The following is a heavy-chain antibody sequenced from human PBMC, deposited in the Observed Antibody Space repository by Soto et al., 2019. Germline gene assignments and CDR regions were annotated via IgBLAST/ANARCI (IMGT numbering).Heavy chain of an antibody. D-gene: IGHD3-22*01. CDR1: RNSIRSGGYY. J-gene: IGHJ5*02. CDR3: AVDVPNYYDSSGYP. CDR2: IYYSGST. V-gene: IGHV4-31*03. Sequence: SETLSLTCTVDRNSIRSGGYYWSWIRQHPGKGLEWIGYIYYSGSTYYNPSLKSRVTISVDTSKNQFSLKLSSVTAADTAVYYCAVDVPNYYDSSGYPWGQG.